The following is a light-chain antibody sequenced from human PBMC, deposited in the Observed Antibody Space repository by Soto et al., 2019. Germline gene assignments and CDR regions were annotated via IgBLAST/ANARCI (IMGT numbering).Light chain of an antibody. J-gene: IGLJ2*01. CDR1: SSDVGGYNY. CDR2: DVS. V-gene: IGLV2-14*01. Sequence: QSVLTQPASVSGSPGQSITISCTGTSSDVGGYNYVSWYQQHPGKAPKLMIYDVSNRPSGVSNRFSGSKSGNTASLTISGLQAEDGADYYCSSYTSSIVVFGGGTKVPVL. CDR3: SSYTSSIVV.